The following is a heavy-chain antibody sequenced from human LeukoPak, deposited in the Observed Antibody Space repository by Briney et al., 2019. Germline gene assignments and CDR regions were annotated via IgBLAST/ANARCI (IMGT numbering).Heavy chain of an antibody. Sequence: PSETLSLTCTVSGGSISSSSYYWGWIRQPPGKGLEWIGGIYYSGSTYYNPSLKSRVTISVDTSKNQFSLKLSSVTAADTAVYYCARHESGYYYGSGRTTIDYWGQGTLVTVSS. D-gene: IGHD3-10*01. J-gene: IGHJ4*02. CDR1: GGSISSSSYY. V-gene: IGHV4-39*01. CDR3: ARHESGYYYGSGRTTIDY. CDR2: IYYSGST.